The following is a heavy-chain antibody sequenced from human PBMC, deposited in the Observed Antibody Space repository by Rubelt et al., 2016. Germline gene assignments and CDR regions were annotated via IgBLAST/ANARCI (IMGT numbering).Heavy chain of an antibody. J-gene: IGHJ6*02. CDR3: AMMAGNYYGMDV. Sequence: QVQLRQWGAGLLKPSETLSLTCAVYGGSFSGYYWSWIRQPPGKGLEWIGEINHSGSTNYNPSLKRRVAISIDTSKNQFSPEPGVVTAADTAVYYCAMMAGNYYGMDVWGQGTTVTVSS. CDR1: GGSFSGYY. V-gene: IGHV4-34*01. CDR2: INHSGST. D-gene: IGHD5-24*01.